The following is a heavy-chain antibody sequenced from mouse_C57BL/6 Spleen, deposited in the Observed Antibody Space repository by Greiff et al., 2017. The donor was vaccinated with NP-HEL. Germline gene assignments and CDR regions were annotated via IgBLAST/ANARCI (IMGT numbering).Heavy chain of an antibody. V-gene: IGHV14-2*01. Sequence: EVKLVESGAELVKPGASVKLSCTASGFNIKDYYMHWVKQRTEQGLEWIGRIDPEDGETKYAPKFQGKATITADTSSNTAYLQLSSLTSEDTAVYYCARSEYYGSSYVWFAYWGQGTLVTVSA. J-gene: IGHJ3*01. CDR3: ARSEYYGSSYVWFAY. D-gene: IGHD1-1*01. CDR1: GFNIKDYY. CDR2: IDPEDGET.